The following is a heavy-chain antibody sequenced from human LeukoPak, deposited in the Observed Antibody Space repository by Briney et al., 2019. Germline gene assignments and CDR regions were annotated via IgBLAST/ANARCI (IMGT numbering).Heavy chain of an antibody. V-gene: IGHV4-4*07. Sequence: PSETLSLTCTVSGGSISSYYWSWIRQPAGKGLEWIGRIYTSGSTYYNPSLKSRVTISVDTSKNQFSLKLSSVTAADTAVYYCARHDTAVYYDILTGHRRDWFDPWGQGALVTVSS. CDR1: GGSISSYY. CDR2: IYTSGST. J-gene: IGHJ5*02. CDR3: ARHDTAVYYDILTGHRRDWFDP. D-gene: IGHD3-9*01.